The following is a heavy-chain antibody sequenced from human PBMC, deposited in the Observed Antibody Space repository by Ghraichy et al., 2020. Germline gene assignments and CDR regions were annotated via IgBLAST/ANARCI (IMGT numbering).Heavy chain of an antibody. V-gene: IGHV3-23*01. Sequence: GGSLRLSCAASGFSFSSYVMSWVRQAPGKGLEWVSTIGASGGPTYYADSGKGRFTISRDNSKSTVSLQMNSLRAEDTAVYYCAKAWGYCSGGTCPSYNWFDPWGQGTLVTVSS. CDR2: IGASGGPT. J-gene: IGHJ5*02. D-gene: IGHD2-15*01. CDR1: GFSFSSYV. CDR3: AKAWGYCSGGTCPSYNWFDP.